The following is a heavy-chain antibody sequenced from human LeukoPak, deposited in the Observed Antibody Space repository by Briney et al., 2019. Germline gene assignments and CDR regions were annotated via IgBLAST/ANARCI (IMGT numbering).Heavy chain of an antibody. J-gene: IGHJ4*02. V-gene: IGHV3-21*01. CDR2: ISSSSSYI. D-gene: IGHD5-18*01. Sequence: PGGSLRLSCAASGFTFSSYSMNWVRQAPAKGLEGVSSISSSSSYIYYADSVKGGFIIYRDNAKNSLYLQMNRMRGEDRAVYYYASQRGYSYGYGYWGQGTLVTVSS. CDR3: ASQRGYSYGYGY. CDR1: GFTFSSYS.